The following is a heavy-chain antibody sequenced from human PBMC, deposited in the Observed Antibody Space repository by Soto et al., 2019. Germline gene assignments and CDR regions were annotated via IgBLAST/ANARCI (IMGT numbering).Heavy chain of an antibody. V-gene: IGHV1-2*04. Sequence: QVQLVQSGSEVKKPGASVKVSCRASGYTFNAFYIHWVRQAPGQGPEWMGWINPNSGGTHYVLKFQGWVTMTRDTSISSAYMELSRLRSYDTAVYYCAREKDGTGTYTFDHWGHGSLVTVSS. D-gene: IGHD3-10*01. CDR3: AREKDGTGTYTFDH. CDR1: GYTFNAFY. J-gene: IGHJ4*01. CDR2: INPNSGGT.